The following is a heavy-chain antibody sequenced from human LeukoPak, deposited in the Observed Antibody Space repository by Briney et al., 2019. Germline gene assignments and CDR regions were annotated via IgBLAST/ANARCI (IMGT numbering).Heavy chain of an antibody. D-gene: IGHD4-23*01. V-gene: IGHV1-2*02. J-gene: IGHJ5*02. CDR1: GYTFTGKY. CDR3: ARDNSVEDTAWWFDP. Sequence: ASVKVSCKASGYTFTGKYMYWVRQAPGQGLEWMGWIHPNSGGTNYAQKFQGRVTMTRDTSISTAYMEVSRLRYDDTAVYYCARDNSVEDTAWWFDPWGQGTLVTVSS. CDR2: IHPNSGGT.